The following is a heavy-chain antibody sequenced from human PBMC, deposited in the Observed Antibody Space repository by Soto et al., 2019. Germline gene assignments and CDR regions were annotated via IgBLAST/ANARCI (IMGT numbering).Heavy chain of an antibody. J-gene: IGHJ3*01. CDR3: AKGQVVPGIDAFDL. CDR2: ISYDGSNK. Sequence: QVQLVESGGGVVQPGRSLRLSCAASGFTFSSYGMHWVRQAPGKGLEWVAVISYDGSNKYYADSVKGRCTISRDNSKNTLYLQMNWLRAEDTAVYYCAKGQVVPGIDAFDLWGQGTMVTVSS. CDR1: GFTFSSYG. D-gene: IGHD2-2*01. V-gene: IGHV3-30*18.